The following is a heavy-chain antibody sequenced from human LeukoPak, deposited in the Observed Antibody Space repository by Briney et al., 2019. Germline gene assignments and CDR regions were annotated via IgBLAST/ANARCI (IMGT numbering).Heavy chain of an antibody. CDR3: AKGSGRYGSGSFSDS. D-gene: IGHD3-10*01. Sequence: PGGSLRLSCAASGFTFSSYAMGWVRQAPGKGLEWVSSISATGVSTYFAASVRGRFTISRDNPKNTQYLQMNSLRAEDTAVYYCAKGSGRYGSGSFSDSWGQGTLVTVSS. CDR1: GFTFSSYA. CDR2: ISATGVST. J-gene: IGHJ5*01. V-gene: IGHV3-23*01.